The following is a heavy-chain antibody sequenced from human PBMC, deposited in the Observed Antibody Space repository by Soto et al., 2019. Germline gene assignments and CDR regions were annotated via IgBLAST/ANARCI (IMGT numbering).Heavy chain of an antibody. CDR3: ARHGLIAAAGTGWFDP. J-gene: IGHJ5*02. CDR2: IYYSGST. Sequence: SETLSLTCTVSGGSVSSGSYYWSWIRHPPGKGLEWIGYIYYSGSTNYNPSLKSRVTISVDTSKNQFSLKLSSVTAADTAVYYCARHGLIAAAGTGWFDPWGQGTLVTVSS. D-gene: IGHD6-13*01. CDR1: GGSVSSGSYY. V-gene: IGHV4-61*01.